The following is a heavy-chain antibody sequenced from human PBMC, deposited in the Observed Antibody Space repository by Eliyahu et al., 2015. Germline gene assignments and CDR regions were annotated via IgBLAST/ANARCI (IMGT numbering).Heavy chain of an antibody. CDR3: ARLYKNWFDP. Sequence: QVQLQESGPGLVKPSETLSLTCTVSGGSISSYYWSWIRQPPGKGLEWIGYIYYSGSTNYNPSLKSRVTISVDTSKNQFSLKLSSVTAADTAVYYCARLYKNWFDPWGQGTLVTVSS. D-gene: IGHD1-14*01. CDR2: IYYSGST. V-gene: IGHV4-59*08. CDR1: GGSISSYY. J-gene: IGHJ5*02.